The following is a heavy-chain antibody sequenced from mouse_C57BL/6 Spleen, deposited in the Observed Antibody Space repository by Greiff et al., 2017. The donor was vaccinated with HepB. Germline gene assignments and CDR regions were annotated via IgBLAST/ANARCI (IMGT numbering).Heavy chain of an antibody. V-gene: IGHV1-82*01. J-gene: IGHJ4*01. D-gene: IGHD2-3*01. CDR3: ASLYDGYYRDAMDY. CDR1: GYAFSSSW. CDR2: IYPGDGDT. Sequence: VKLQQSGPELVKPGASVKISCKASGYAFSSSWMNWVKQRPGKGLEWIGRIYPGDGDTNYNGKFKGKATLTADKSSSTAYMQLSSLTSEDSAVYFCASLYDGYYRDAMDYWGQGTSVTVSS.